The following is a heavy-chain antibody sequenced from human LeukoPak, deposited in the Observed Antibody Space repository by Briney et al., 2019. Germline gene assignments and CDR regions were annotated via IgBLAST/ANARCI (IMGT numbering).Heavy chain of an antibody. D-gene: IGHD3-3*01. CDR1: GYTFTSYG. Sequence: ASVKVSCKASGYTFTSYGISWVRQAPGQGLEWMGWISAYNGNTNYAQKLQGRVTMTTDTSTSTAYMELRSLRSDDTAVYCCAREGVTIFGVVTYYGMDVWGQGTTVTVSS. CDR2: ISAYNGNT. CDR3: AREGVTIFGVVTYYGMDV. J-gene: IGHJ6*02. V-gene: IGHV1-18*01.